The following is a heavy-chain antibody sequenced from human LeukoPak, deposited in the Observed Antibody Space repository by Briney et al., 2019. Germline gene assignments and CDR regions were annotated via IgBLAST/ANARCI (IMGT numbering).Heavy chain of an antibody. V-gene: IGHV3-23*01. CDR2: ISGSGGNT. J-gene: IGHJ4*02. CDR1: GFTFSSYA. Sequence: GGSLRLSCAASGFTFSSYAMSWVRQAPGKGLEWVSAISGSGGNTYYADSVKGRFTISRDNSKNTLYLQMNSLRAEDTAVYYCARNGGYSSSSNLDYWGQGTLVTVSS. D-gene: IGHD6-13*01. CDR3: ARNGGYSSSSNLDY.